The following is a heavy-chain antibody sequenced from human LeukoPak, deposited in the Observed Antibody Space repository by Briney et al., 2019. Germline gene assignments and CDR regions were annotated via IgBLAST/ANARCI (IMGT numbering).Heavy chain of an antibody. Sequence: GGSLRLSCAASEFTFSNYGMHWLLQVPGKGLEWVAFTGYDGSNEHYADSVKGRFTISRDNSKNTLYLQMNSLRAEDTAVYYCALVATTTPFDYWGQGTLVTVSS. D-gene: IGHD5-12*01. CDR3: ALVATTTPFDY. V-gene: IGHV3-30*02. J-gene: IGHJ4*02. CDR2: TGYDGSNE. CDR1: EFTFSNYG.